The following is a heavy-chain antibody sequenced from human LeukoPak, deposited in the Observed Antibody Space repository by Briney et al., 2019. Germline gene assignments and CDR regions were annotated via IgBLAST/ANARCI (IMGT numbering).Heavy chain of an antibody. J-gene: IGHJ4*02. Sequence: GGSLRLSCAASGFTVSSNYMSWVRQAPGRGLEWVSVIYSGGSTYYADSVKGRFTISRDNSKNTVFLQMNSLRAEDTAVYYCARGYFDCWGQGTLVTVSS. V-gene: IGHV3-66*01. CDR3: ARGYFDC. CDR2: IYSGGST. CDR1: GFTVSSNY.